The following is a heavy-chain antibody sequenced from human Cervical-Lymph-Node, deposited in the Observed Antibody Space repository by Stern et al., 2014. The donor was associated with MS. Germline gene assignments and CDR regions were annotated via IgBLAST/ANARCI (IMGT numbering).Heavy chain of an antibody. V-gene: IGHV5-51*03. D-gene: IGHD5-12*01. Sequence: EVQLVESGAEVKKPGESLKISCEASGYLFDDYWIGWVRQMSGRGLELVAIIFPRDSNTRYSPSVQGQGTISADKSISTASLQRSSLKAWDPAMYSCARSPATPSGYDRFDCWGQGALVTVSS. CDR1: GYLFDDYW. CDR2: IFPRDSNT. CDR3: ARSPATPSGYDRFDC. J-gene: IGHJ4*02.